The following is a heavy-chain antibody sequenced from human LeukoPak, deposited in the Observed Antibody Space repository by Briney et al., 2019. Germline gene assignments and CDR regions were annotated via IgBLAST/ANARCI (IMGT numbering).Heavy chain of an antibody. Sequence: GGSLRLSCAASGFTFSSYSMNWVRQAPGKGLERVSYISSSSSTIYYADSVKGRFTISRDNAKNSLYLQMNSLRTEDTALYYCAKDPSSSWYFPFDYWGQGTLVTVSS. V-gene: IGHV3-48*01. CDR3: AKDPSSSWYFPFDY. CDR2: ISSSSSTI. J-gene: IGHJ4*02. D-gene: IGHD6-13*01. CDR1: GFTFSSYS.